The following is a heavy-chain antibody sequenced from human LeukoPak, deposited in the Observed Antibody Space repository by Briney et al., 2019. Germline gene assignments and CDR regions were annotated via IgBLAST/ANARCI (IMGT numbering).Heavy chain of an antibody. CDR3: ARGSSWGEHS. CDR2: IYYSGTT. V-gene: IGHV4-59*01. CDR1: GGSINSYY. Sequence: SETLSLTCSVSGGSINSYYWSWIRQSPGKGLEWIGYIYYSGTTTYNPSLKSRVTMSVDRPMNQFSMKLTSVTAADTAVYYCARGSSWGEHSWGQGTLVTVSS. D-gene: IGHD3-16*01. J-gene: IGHJ4*02.